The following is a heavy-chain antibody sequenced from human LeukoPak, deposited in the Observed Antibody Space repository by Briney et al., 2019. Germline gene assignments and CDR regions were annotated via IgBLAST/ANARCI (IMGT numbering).Heavy chain of an antibody. CDR2: IYTSGST. CDR1: GGSISSYY. V-gene: IGHV4-4*07. D-gene: IGHD6-13*01. Sequence: KSSGTLSLTCTVSGGSISSYYWSWIRQPAGKGLEWIGRIYTSGSTNYNPSLKSRVTMSVDTSKNQFSLKLSSVTAADTAVYYCAREWFRIAAAGTPSWFDPWGQGTLVTVSS. J-gene: IGHJ5*02. CDR3: AREWFRIAAAGTPSWFDP.